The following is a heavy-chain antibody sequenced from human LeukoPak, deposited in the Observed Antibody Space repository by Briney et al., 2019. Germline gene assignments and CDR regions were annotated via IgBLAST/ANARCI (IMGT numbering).Heavy chain of an antibody. CDR1: GYTFTTYY. CDR3: ARAPNMIAVAGTVDY. Sequence: GASVKVSCKASGYTFTTYYLHWVRQAPGQGLEWMGVINPGGGRTTYAQEFQGRVTMTRDMPTSTAYMELRSLRSDDTAVYYCARAPNMIAVAGTVDYWGQGTLVTVSS. V-gene: IGHV1-46*01. D-gene: IGHD6-19*01. CDR2: INPGGGRT. J-gene: IGHJ4*02.